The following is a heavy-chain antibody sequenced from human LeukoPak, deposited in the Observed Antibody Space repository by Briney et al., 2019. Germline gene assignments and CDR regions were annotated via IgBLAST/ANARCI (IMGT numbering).Heavy chain of an antibody. CDR3: TRDTYSSSP. CDR2: IGSKAYGGTT. Sequence: GGSLRLSCTASGFTFGDYAMSWVRQAPGKGLEWVGFIGSKAYGGTTEYAASVKGRFTISRDDSKSIAYLQMNSLKTEDTAVYYCTRDTYSSSPWGQGTLVTVSS. V-gene: IGHV3-49*04. J-gene: IGHJ5*02. CDR1: GFTFGDYA. D-gene: IGHD6-6*01.